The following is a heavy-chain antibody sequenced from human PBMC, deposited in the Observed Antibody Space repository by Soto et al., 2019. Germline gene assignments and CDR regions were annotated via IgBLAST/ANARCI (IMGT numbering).Heavy chain of an antibody. CDR3: ATVFDL. CDR2: IDTDGGGT. V-gene: IGHV3-74*01. CDR1: GFTLGSHR. Sequence: DVQLVESGGGLVQPGGSLRVSCAASGFTLGSHRIHWVRQPPGKGLEWVSRIDTDGGGTSYADSVKGRFTISTDNAKNTVYLQMNCLRAEDTAVYYCATVFDLWGQGTLVTVFS. J-gene: IGHJ5*02.